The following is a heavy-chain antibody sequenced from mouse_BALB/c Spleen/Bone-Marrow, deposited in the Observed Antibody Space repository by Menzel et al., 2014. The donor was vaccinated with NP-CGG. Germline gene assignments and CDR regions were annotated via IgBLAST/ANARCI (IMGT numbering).Heavy chain of an antibody. CDR1: GFDFSRYW. V-gene: IGHV4-1*02. CDR3: ARLGYYGGFAY. D-gene: IGHD2-3*01. CDR2: INPDSRTI. Sequence: EVKLMESGGGLVQPGGSLKLSCAASGFDFSRYWMSWVRQAPGKGLEWIGEINPDSRTINYSPSLKDKFIISRDNAKNTLYLQMSKVRSEDTALYYCARLGYYGGFAYWGQGTLVTDSA. J-gene: IGHJ3*01.